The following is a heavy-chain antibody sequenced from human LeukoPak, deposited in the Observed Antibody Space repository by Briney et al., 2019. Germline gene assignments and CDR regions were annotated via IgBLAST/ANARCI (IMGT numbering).Heavy chain of an antibody. D-gene: IGHD1-14*01. CDR1: GFTLSSYG. CDR3: AKDYQFRYGVSQNWFDP. CDR2: IRYDGSNK. V-gene: IGHV3-30*02. J-gene: IGHJ5*02. Sequence: PGGSLRLSCAASGFTLSSYGMHWVRQAPGKGLEWVAFIRYDGSNKYYADSVKGRFTISRDNSKNTLYLQMNSLRAEDTAVYYCAKDYQFRYGVSQNWFDPWGQGTLVTVSS.